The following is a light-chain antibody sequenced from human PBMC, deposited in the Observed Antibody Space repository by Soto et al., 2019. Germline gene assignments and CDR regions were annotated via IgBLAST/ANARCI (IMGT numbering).Light chain of an antibody. V-gene: IGLV3-21*04. CDR1: NIGSKS. J-gene: IGLJ1*01. Sequence: SYELTQPPSVSVAPGKTARITCGGNNIGSKSVHWYQQKPGQAPVLVIYYDSDRPSGIPELFSGSNSGNTATLTISRVEAGDEADYYCQVWDSSSDHPLFGTGTKLTVL. CDR3: QVWDSSSDHPL. CDR2: YDS.